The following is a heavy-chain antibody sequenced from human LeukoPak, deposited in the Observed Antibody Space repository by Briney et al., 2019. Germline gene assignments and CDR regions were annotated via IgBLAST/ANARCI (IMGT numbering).Heavy chain of an antibody. CDR1: GYTFTGYY. CDR2: INPNSGGT. Sequence: WASVKVSCKASGYTFTGYYMHWVRQAPGQGLEWMGWINPNSGGTNYAQKFQGRVTITRDTSISTAYMDLSSLRSEDTAVYYCARDADAFDIWGQGTMVTVSS. J-gene: IGHJ3*02. V-gene: IGHV1-2*02. CDR3: ARDADAFDI.